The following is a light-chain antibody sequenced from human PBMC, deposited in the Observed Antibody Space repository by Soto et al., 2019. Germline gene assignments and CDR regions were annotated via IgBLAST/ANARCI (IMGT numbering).Light chain of an antibody. CDR3: QQYSSSPLT. Sequence: EIVLTQSPATLSLSPGERATVSCRASQSVSRYLAWYQQKPGQAPRLLIFAASRRASGIPDRFSGSGSGTDFTLTIGRLEPEDFAVYYCQQYSSSPLTFGGGTKVDIK. CDR1: QSVSRY. V-gene: IGKV3-20*01. CDR2: AAS. J-gene: IGKJ4*01.